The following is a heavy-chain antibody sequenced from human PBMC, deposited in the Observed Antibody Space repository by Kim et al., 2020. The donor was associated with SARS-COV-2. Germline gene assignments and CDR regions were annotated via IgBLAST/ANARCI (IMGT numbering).Heavy chain of an antibody. J-gene: IGHJ6*02. Sequence: LKVSCKGSGDTYTSDVRNSGLHTIELGRDGSGWINPNIGHPGYAQKLQGRFTMTRNTSISTSYMELSSLRSEDTAVYYCARGRVDTVMVTIIRVIRVHGMDVWGQGTTVTVSS. V-gene: IGHV1-8*01. CDR3: ARGRVDTVMVTIIRVIRVHGMDV. CDR1: GDTYTSDV. CDR2: INPNIGHP. D-gene: IGHD5-18*01.